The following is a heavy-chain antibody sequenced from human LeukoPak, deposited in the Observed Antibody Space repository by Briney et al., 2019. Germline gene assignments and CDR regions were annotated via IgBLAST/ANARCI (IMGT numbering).Heavy chain of an antibody. Sequence: PSETLSLTCIVSGGSMSSGNYYWGWIRQPPGKELEWIGSMSYGGTAFYKSSLRSRVTLSVETSRKQFSLNLRSVTAADTAVYYCVRDRKDYSGSCLDSWGQGTLVTVSS. J-gene: IGHJ5*01. V-gene: IGHV4-39*07. CDR2: MSYGGTA. CDR3: VRDRKDYSGSCLDS. CDR1: GGSMSSGNYY. D-gene: IGHD5-12*01.